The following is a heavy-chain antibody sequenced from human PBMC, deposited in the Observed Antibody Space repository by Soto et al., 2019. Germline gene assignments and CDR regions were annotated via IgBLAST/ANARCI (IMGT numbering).Heavy chain of an antibody. D-gene: IGHD6-19*01. J-gene: IGHJ4*02. V-gene: IGHV3-23*01. Sequence: GGSLRLSCAASGFTFSSYAMSWVRQAPGKGLEWVSAISGSGGSTYYADSVKGRFTISRDNSKNTLYLQMNSLRAEDTAVYYCATASYSSGWGDYWGQGTLVTVSS. CDR1: GFTFSSYA. CDR3: ATASYSSGWGDY. CDR2: ISGSGGST.